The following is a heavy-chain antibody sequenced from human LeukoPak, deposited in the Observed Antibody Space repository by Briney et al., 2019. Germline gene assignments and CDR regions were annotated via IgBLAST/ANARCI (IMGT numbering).Heavy chain of an antibody. CDR2: ISGSDSST. Sequence: GGSLSLSFAASGFTFSNYAMSWVRQAPGKGLEWVSAISGSDSSTYYADSVKGRFTISRDNSKNTLYLQMNSLRAEDTAVYYCAKGWNIAARPGYMDVWGKGTTVTVSS. D-gene: IGHD6-6*01. CDR1: GFTFSNYA. CDR3: AKGWNIAARPGYMDV. V-gene: IGHV3-23*01. J-gene: IGHJ6*03.